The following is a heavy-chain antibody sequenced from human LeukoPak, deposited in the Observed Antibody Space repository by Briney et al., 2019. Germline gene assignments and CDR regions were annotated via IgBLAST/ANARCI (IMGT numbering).Heavy chain of an antibody. J-gene: IGHJ4*02. Sequence: ASVKVSCKASGGTFSSYAISWVRQTPGQGLEWMGRIISILGIANYAQKFQGRVTITAHKSTSTAYMELSSLRSEDTAVYYCARPSNYDFWNGYDTLFDYWGQGTLVTVSS. D-gene: IGHD3-3*01. V-gene: IGHV1-69*04. CDR1: GGTFSSYA. CDR2: IISILGIA. CDR3: ARPSNYDFWNGYDTLFDY.